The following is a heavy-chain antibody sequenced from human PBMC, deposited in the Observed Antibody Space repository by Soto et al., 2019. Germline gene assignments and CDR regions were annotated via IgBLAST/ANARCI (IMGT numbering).Heavy chain of an antibody. V-gene: IGHV1-3*01. D-gene: IGHD3-3*01. Sequence: ASVKVSCKASGYPFTNYAMHWVRQSPGQMHQWMGWINAGNGNRKYSQKFQGSVTMTRDTSATTAYMELSSLRSEDTAVYYCARDARRMTNFGEVRPNWFDSWGQGTLVTVSS. CDR1: GYPFTNYA. J-gene: IGHJ5*01. CDR2: INAGNGNR. CDR3: ARDARRMTNFGEVRPNWFDS.